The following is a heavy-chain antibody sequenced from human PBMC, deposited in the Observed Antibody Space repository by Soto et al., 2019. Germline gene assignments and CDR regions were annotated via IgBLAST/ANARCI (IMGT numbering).Heavy chain of an antibody. Sequence: SATLSLTCTVHGSYIGSGSFFRGWILLPPGMGLEWIGHIYFTGTSSYSPSLKSRVTMFVDTSKNNFSLRLTSVTAADTAVYYCVRREAVAGSQFDFWGQGTLVTVS. CDR1: GSYIGSGSFF. CDR2: IYFTGTS. V-gene: IGHV4-39*02. CDR3: VRREAVAGSQFDF. D-gene: IGHD6-19*01. J-gene: IGHJ4*02.